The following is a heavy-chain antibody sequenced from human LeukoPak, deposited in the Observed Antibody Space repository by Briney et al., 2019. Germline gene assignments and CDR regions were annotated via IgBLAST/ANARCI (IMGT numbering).Heavy chain of an antibody. Sequence: SETLSLTCTVSGGSISSYYWSWIRQPPGKGLEWIGYIYTSGSTNYNPSLKRRVTISVDTSKNQFSLKLSSVTAADTAVYYCARARDGYTNYYYYYMDVWGKGTTVTVSS. D-gene: IGHD5-24*01. CDR1: GGSISSYY. V-gene: IGHV4-4*09. J-gene: IGHJ6*03. CDR2: IYTSGST. CDR3: ARARDGYTNYYYYYMDV.